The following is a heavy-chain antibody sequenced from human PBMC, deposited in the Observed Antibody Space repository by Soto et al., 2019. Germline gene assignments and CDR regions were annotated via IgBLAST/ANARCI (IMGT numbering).Heavy chain of an antibody. CDR3: ARLTYYYDSSGSPDAFDI. V-gene: IGHV3-21*01. D-gene: IGHD3-22*01. J-gene: IGHJ3*02. CDR1: GFTFRSYS. CDR2: ISSSSSYI. Sequence: GGSLRLSCAASGFTFRSYSMNWVRQAPGKGLEWVSSISSSSSYIYYADSVKGRFTISRDNAKNSLYLQMNSLRAEDTAVYYCARLTYYYDSSGSPDAFDIWGQGTMVTVSS.